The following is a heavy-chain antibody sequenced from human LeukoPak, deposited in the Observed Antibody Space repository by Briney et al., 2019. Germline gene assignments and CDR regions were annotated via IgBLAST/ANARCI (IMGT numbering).Heavy chain of an antibody. CDR1: GYTFTSYY. J-gene: IGHJ4*02. Sequence: ASVKVSCKAPGYTFTSYYMYWVRQAPGQGLEWMGMINPSGGSTTYAQKFQGRVTMTRDTSTSTVYMELGSLRSEDTAVYYCARDVGSSSWYFDYWGQGTLVTVSS. CDR3: ARDVGSSSWYFDY. CDR2: INPSGGST. D-gene: IGHD6-13*01. V-gene: IGHV1-46*01.